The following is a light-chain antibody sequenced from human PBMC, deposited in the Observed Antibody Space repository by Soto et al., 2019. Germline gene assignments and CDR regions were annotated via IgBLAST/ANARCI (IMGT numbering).Light chain of an antibody. CDR2: DAS. J-gene: IGKJ4*01. V-gene: IGKV3-11*01. CDR3: QQRRTWPPELT. Sequence: EMVLTQSPATLALSPGERATLSCRASQSVSSYLAWYQQKPGQAPRLLIYDASNRATGIPARFSGSGSGTAVALAISSLEPDDFEVYYCQQRRTWPPELTFGGGTKVEIK. CDR1: QSVSSY.